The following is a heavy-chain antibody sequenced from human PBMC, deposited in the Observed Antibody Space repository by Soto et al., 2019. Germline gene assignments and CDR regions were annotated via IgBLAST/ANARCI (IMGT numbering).Heavy chain of an antibody. J-gene: IGHJ6*02. V-gene: IGHV3-74*01. CDR3: ASDLGNYEYYYYGMDV. CDR2: VNNDGYNT. Sequence: GGSLRLSCRASGFTFSNAWMHWVRRAPGKGLVWVSRVNNDGYNTAYADSVKGRFTISRDNARNILYMQMDSLRVEDTAVYYCASDLGNYEYYYYGMDVWGQGTTVTVSS. D-gene: IGHD1-7*01. CDR1: GFTFSNAW.